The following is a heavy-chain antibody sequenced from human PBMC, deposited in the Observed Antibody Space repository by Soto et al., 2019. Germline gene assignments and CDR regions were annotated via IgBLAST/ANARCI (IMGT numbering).Heavy chain of an antibody. V-gene: IGHV1-8*01. CDR3: GRGDYGDYSHWFDP. Sequence: QVQLVQSGAEVKKPGASVRVSCKASGYTFTKFDINWVRQATGQGLEWMGLMNPNSSNTGYAQKFKGRVTMTRNTPITIAYMELSTLRSEDTAVYYCGRGDYGDYSHWFDPWGQGTLVTVSS. J-gene: IGHJ5*02. CDR2: MNPNSSNT. CDR1: GYTFTKFD. D-gene: IGHD4-17*01.